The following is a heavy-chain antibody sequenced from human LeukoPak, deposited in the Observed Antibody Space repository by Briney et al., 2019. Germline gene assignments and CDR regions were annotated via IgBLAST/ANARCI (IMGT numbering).Heavy chain of an antibody. D-gene: IGHD4-11*01. CDR3: ARVDMTTSPLYYYYYGMDV. Sequence: ASVKASCKASGYTFTSYDINWVRQATGQGLEWMGWMNPNSGNTGYAQKFQGRVTMTRNTSISTAYMELSSLRSEDTAVYYCARVDMTTSPLYYYYYGMDVWGQGTTVTVSS. V-gene: IGHV1-8*01. CDR2: MNPNSGNT. J-gene: IGHJ6*02. CDR1: GYTFTSYD.